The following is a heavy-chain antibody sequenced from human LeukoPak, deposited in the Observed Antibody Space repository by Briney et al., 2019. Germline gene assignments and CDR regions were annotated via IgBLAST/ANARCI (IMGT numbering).Heavy chain of an antibody. V-gene: IGHV3-23*01. D-gene: IGHD3-10*01. CDR2: ISGSGGST. CDR1: GFTFSSYA. Sequence: WGSLRLSCAASGFTFSSYAMSWVRQAPGKGLEWVSAISGSGGSTYYADSVKGRFTISRDNSKNTLYLQMNSLRAEDTAVYYCARGKKYYFDYWGQGTLVTVSS. J-gene: IGHJ4*02. CDR3: ARGKKYYFDY.